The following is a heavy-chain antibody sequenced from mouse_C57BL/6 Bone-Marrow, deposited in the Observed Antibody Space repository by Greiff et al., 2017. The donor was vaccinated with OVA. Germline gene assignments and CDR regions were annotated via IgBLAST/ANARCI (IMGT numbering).Heavy chain of an antibody. CDR1: GFTFSSYG. V-gene: IGHV5-6*01. CDR3: ARRDYGRLYAMDY. CDR2: ISSGGSYT. J-gene: IGHJ4*01. D-gene: IGHD1-1*01. Sequence: EVQVVESGGDLVKPGGSLKLSCAASGFTFSSYGMSWVRQTPDKRLEWVATISSGGSYTYYPDSVKGRFTISRDNAKNTLYLQMSSLKPEDTAMYDCARRDYGRLYAMDYWGQGTSVTVSS.